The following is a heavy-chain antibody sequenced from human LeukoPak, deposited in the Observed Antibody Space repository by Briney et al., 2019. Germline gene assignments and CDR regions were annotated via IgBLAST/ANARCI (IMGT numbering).Heavy chain of an antibody. CDR2: INPNSGGT. D-gene: IGHD3-10*01. V-gene: IGHV1-2*02. CDR1: GYTFTGYY. CDR3: ARDLLPSGPGKY. Sequence: ASVKVSCKASGYTFTGYYMHWVRQAPGQGLELMGWINPNSGGTNYAQKFQGRVTMTRDTSISTAYMELSRLRSDDTAVYYCARDLLPSGPGKYWGQGTLVTVSS. J-gene: IGHJ4*02.